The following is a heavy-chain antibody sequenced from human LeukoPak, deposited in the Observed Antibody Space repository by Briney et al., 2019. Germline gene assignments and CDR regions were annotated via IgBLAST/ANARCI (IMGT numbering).Heavy chain of an antibody. CDR1: GFSFTEYW. J-gene: IGHJ4*02. Sequence: PGGSLRLSCAASGFSFTEYWMTWVRQAPGQRLEWVANIKQDGSEVYYVDSVEGRFSISRDNAQNSVYLQMNSLGAEDTAVYYCARELRTFDSWGQGTLVTVSS. CDR3: ARELRTFDS. D-gene: IGHD3-16*01. CDR2: IKQDGSEV. V-gene: IGHV3-7*01.